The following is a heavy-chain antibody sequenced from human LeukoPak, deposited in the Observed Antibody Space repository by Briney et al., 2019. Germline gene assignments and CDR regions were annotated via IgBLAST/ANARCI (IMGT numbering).Heavy chain of an antibody. CDR2: IYYSGST. Sequence: PSETLSLTCTVSGGSISSSSYYWGWIRQPPGKGLEWIGSIYYSGSTYYNPSLKSRVTISVDTSKNQFSLKLSSVTAADTAVYYCARWAAGSGSSDFDYWGQGTLVTVSS. V-gene: IGHV4-39*07. CDR1: GGSISSSSYY. J-gene: IGHJ4*02. D-gene: IGHD3-10*01. CDR3: ARWAAGSGSSDFDY.